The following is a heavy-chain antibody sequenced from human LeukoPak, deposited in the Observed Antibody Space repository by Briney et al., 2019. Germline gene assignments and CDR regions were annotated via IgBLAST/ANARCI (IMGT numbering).Heavy chain of an antibody. CDR2: MTSSDGSI. V-gene: IGHV3-21*04. CDR1: GFSFGVYS. CDR3: VTHWH. D-gene: IGHD1-1*01. J-gene: IGHJ4*02. Sequence: KSGGSLRLSCVASGFSFGVYSMNWVRQAPGRGLEWVSSMTSSDGSIHYADSVKGRFTISRDKDKNTVYLQMNSLRAEDTAVYYCVTHWHWGQGTLVTVSS.